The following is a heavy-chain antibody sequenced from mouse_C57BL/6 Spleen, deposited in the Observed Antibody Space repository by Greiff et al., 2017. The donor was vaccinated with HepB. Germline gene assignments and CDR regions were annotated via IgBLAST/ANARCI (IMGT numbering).Heavy chain of an antibody. Sequence: QVQLQQSGAELMKPGASVKLSCKATGYTFTGYWIEWVKQRPGHGLEWIGEILPGSGSTNYNEKFKGKAPFTADTSSNTAYMQLSSLTTEDSAIYYCARSGFITTVVATGMDYWGQGTSVTVSS. J-gene: IGHJ4*01. CDR3: ARSGFITTVVATGMDY. CDR1: GYTFTGYW. V-gene: IGHV1-9*01. D-gene: IGHD1-1*01. CDR2: ILPGSGST.